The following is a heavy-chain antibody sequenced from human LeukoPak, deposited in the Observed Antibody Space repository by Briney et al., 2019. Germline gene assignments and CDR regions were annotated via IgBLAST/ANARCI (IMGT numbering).Heavy chain of an antibody. D-gene: IGHD1-26*01. Sequence: GGSLRLSCAASGFTFSSYGIHWVRQAPGKGLEWLGLISFDGSDKYYADSVKGRFAISRDNSKNTLYLQMDSVRPGDTAIYYCAKERLMRRSYSGTYSWGQGTLVTVSS. CDR3: AKERLMRRSYSGTYS. J-gene: IGHJ4*02. V-gene: IGHV3-30*18. CDR1: GFTFSSYG. CDR2: ISFDGSDK.